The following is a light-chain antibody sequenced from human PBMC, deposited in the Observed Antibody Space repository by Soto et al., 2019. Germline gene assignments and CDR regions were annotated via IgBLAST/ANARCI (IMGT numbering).Light chain of an antibody. J-gene: IGLJ3*02. V-gene: IGLV4-60*02. Sequence: QSVLTQSSSASASLGSSVKLTCTLSSGHSSYIIAWHQQQPGKAPRYLMKLEGSVSYNKGSGVPDRFSGSSSGADRYLTISTPQLEDEADYYCETWDSNSWVFGGGTKLAVL. CDR3: ETWDSNSWV. CDR2: LEGSVSY. CDR1: SGHSSYI.